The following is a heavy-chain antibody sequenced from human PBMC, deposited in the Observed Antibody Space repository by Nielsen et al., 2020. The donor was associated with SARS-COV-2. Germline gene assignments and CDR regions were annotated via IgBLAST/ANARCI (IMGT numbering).Heavy chain of an antibody. J-gene: IGHJ6*02. CDR3: ARVSYCSSTSCYTYSDSYYYYGMDV. CDR2: INPNSGGT. V-gene: IGHV1-2*06. Sequence: ASVKVSCKASGYTFTGYYMHWVRQAPGQGLEWMGRINPNSGGTNYAQKFQGRVTMTRDTSISTAYMELSRLRSDDTAVYYCARVSYCSSTSCYTYSDSYYYYGMDVWGQGTTVTVSS. CDR1: GYTFTGYY. D-gene: IGHD2-2*02.